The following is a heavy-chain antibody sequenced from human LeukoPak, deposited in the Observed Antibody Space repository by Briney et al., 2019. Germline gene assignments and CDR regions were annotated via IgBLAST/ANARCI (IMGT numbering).Heavy chain of an antibody. Sequence: ASVNVSCKASGGTFSRYAISWVRQAPGQGLEWMGGIIPIFGTANYAQKFQGRVTITTDESTSTAYMELSSLRSEDTAVYYCARDTGYSYGDWGQGTLVTVSS. V-gene: IGHV1-69*05. CDR3: ARDTGYSYGD. D-gene: IGHD5-18*01. J-gene: IGHJ4*02. CDR1: GGTFSRYA. CDR2: IIPIFGTA.